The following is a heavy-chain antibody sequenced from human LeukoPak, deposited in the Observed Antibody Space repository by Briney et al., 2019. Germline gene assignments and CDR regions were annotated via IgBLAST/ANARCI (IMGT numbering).Heavy chain of an antibody. Sequence: GGSLRLSCAASGLTFSSYGMHWVRQAPGKGLEWVAYIRYDGSNKYYADSVKGRFTISRDNAKNSLYLQMNSLRAEDTAVYYCARVEYFDYLIWSNYYYMDVWGKGTTVTVSS. J-gene: IGHJ6*03. V-gene: IGHV3-30*02. CDR3: ARVEYFDYLIWSNYYYMDV. CDR1: GLTFSSYG. D-gene: IGHD3-9*01. CDR2: IRYDGSNK.